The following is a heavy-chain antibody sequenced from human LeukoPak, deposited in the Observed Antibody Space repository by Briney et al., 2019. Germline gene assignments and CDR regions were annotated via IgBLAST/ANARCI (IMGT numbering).Heavy chain of an antibody. CDR2: ISWNSGSI. J-gene: IGHJ6*02. CDR3: AKDKGTYNYYYGMDV. V-gene: IGHV3-9*01. Sequence: GGSLRLSCAASGFTFDDYAMHWVRQAPGKGREWGSGISWNSGSIGYADSVKGRFTISRDNAKNSLYLQMNSLRAEDTALYYCAKDKGTYNYYYGMDVWGQGTTVTVSS. CDR1: GFTFDDYA. D-gene: IGHD1-14*01.